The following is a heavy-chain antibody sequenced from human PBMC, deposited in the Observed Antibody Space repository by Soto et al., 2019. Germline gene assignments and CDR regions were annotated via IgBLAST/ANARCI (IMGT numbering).Heavy chain of an antibody. J-gene: IGHJ6*02. Sequence: PLRPYYPASGVTFSSYAMHWVRQAPGKGLEWVAVISYDGSNKYYADSVKGRFTISRDNSKNTLYLQMNSLRAEDTAVYYCARDLRITIFGVVTEDYYGMDVWGQGTTVTVSS. CDR2: ISYDGSNK. V-gene: IGHV3-30-3*01. D-gene: IGHD3-3*01. CDR3: ARDLRITIFGVVTEDYYGMDV. CDR1: GVTFSSYA.